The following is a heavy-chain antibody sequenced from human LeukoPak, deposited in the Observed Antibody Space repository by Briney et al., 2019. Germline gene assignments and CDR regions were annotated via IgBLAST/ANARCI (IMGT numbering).Heavy chain of an antibody. Sequence: ASVNVSCKASGYTFADYHIHWVRQAPGQRLEWMGIINPSSGSASYAQKFQGRVTLTRDTSTTTLYMEFINLRPEDTAFYYCARLKDDPDYWGQGTLVTVSS. D-gene: IGHD1-1*01. CDR1: GYTFADYH. CDR3: ARLKDDPDY. CDR2: INPSSGSA. V-gene: IGHV1-46*01. J-gene: IGHJ4*01.